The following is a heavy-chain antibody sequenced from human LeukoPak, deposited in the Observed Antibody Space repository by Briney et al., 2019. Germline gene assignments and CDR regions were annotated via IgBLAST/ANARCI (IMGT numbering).Heavy chain of an antibody. CDR3: AREMNYYDSSGYNYYYYGMDV. D-gene: IGHD3-22*01. J-gene: IGHJ6*02. Sequence: ASVKVSCKASGYTFTSYDINWVRQATGQGLEWMGWMNPNSDNTGYAQKFQGRVTMTRNTSISTAYMELSSLRSEDTAVYYCAREMNYYDSSGYNYYYYGMDVWGQGTTVTVSS. V-gene: IGHV1-8*01. CDR2: MNPNSDNT. CDR1: GYTFTSYD.